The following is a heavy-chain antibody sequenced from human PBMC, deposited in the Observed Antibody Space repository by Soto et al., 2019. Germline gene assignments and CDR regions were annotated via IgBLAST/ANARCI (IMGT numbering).Heavy chain of an antibody. CDR2: IYYSGST. D-gene: IGHD3-10*01. CDR3: ARPFSSFSEYYYMDV. CDR1: GGSISSSSYY. J-gene: IGHJ6*03. Sequence: PSETLSLTCTVSGGSISSSSYYWGWIRQPPGKGLEWIGSIYYSGSTYYNPSLKSRVTISVDTSKNQFSLKLSSVTAADTAVYYCARPFSSFSEYYYMDVWGKGTTVTVS. V-gene: IGHV4-39*01.